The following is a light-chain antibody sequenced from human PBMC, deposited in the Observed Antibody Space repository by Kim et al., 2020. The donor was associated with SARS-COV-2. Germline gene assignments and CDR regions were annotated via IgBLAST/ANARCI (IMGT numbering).Light chain of an antibody. J-gene: IGKJ1*01. CDR1: QYISSH. V-gene: IGKV3D-15*01. CDR2: GAS. Sequence: VSPEESVPLSCRASQYISSHLAWYQHKPGQAPRLLIHGASTRATGIPARFSGSGSGTDFTLTISSLQSEDFAVYYCQQYYNWPRTFGQGTKVDI. CDR3: QQYYNWPRT.